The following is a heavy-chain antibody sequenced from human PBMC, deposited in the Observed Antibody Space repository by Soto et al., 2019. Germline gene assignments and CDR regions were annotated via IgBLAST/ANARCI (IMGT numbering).Heavy chain of an antibody. CDR3: ARRGSGVTRGLHY. V-gene: IGHV3-74*01. J-gene: IGHJ4*02. Sequence: EVQLVESGGGLVQPGGSLRLSCAASGFTFSSYWMHWVRQAPGKGLVWISRINTDGSGTSYVDSVQGRFTISRDNGKNTLFRQMNSLRGEDTAVYYCARRGSGVTRGLHYWGQGTLVTVSS. CDR1: GFTFSSYW. D-gene: IGHD2-15*01. CDR2: INTDGSGT.